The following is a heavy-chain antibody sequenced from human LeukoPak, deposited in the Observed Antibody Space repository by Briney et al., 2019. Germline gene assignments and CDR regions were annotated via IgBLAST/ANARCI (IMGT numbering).Heavy chain of an antibody. Sequence: SETLSLTCTVSGGSISSYYWSWIRQPAGKGLEWIGRIYSGGSTNYNPALKNRVTMLVDSSNNQFSLKLSSVAAADTAVFYCARENTGSYREFDYWGQGTLVTVSS. CDR3: ARENTGSYREFDY. CDR2: IYSGGST. D-gene: IGHD1-26*01. V-gene: IGHV4-4*07. J-gene: IGHJ4*02. CDR1: GGSISSYY.